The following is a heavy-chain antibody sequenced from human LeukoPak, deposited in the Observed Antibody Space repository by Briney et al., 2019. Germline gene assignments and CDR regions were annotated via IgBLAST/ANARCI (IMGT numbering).Heavy chain of an antibody. Sequence: GSLRLSCAASGFTFSTYSMNWVRQAPGKGLEWVSAISGSGGSTYYADSVKGRFTISRDNSKNTLYLQMNSLRAEDTAVYYCAKDLAGYDSSGYFVGDYWGQGTLVTVSS. CDR2: ISGSGGST. J-gene: IGHJ4*02. V-gene: IGHV3-23*01. CDR3: AKDLAGYDSSGYFVGDY. D-gene: IGHD3-22*01. CDR1: GFTFSTYS.